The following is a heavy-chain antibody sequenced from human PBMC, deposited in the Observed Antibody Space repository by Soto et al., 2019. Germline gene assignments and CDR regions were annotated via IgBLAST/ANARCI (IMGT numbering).Heavy chain of an antibody. CDR2: VYYSGST. J-gene: IGHJ4*02. CDR1: GGSTNSRSDY. V-gene: IGHV4-39*01. CDR3: ARQPRGPGYGERGPYFDY. D-gene: IGHD3-16*01. Sequence: PSETLSLTCTVSGGSTNSRSDYWGWIRQPPGTGLEWIGSVYYSGSTHDNPSLQSRVTITVDTSRNQFSLNLISVTAADTAVYFCARQPRGPGYGERGPYFDYWGQGTLVTVSS.